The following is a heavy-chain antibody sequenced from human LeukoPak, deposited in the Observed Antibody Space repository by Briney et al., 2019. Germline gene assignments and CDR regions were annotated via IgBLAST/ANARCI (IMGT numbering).Heavy chain of an antibody. CDR2: ISSSSSSI. CDR3: ARDPWDDNSGFPGDY. J-gene: IGHJ4*02. Sequence: PGGSLRLSCATSGFTFNRYGMHWVRQAPGKGLEWLSYISSSSSSIYYADSAMGRFTISRDNAKKSLYLQMNSLRDEDTAVYYCARDPWDDNSGFPGDYWGQGSLVTVSS. V-gene: IGHV3-48*02. CDR1: GFTFNRYG. D-gene: IGHD3-22*01.